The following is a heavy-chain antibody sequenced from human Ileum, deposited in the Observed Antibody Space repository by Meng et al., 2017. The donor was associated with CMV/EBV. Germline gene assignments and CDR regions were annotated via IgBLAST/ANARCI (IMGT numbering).Heavy chain of an antibody. CDR1: GDSSSRHYW. Sequence: LTCAVSGDSSSRHYWWSWVRQAPGKGLEWIGEISHSGSTKYKSSLQSRVTISVDKTKNHFSLRLTSVTAADTGVYFCARSPGWWFLDYWGQGALVTVSS. D-gene: IGHD2-15*01. V-gene: IGHV4-4*01. J-gene: IGHJ4*02. CDR2: ISHSGST. CDR3: ARSPGWWFLDY.